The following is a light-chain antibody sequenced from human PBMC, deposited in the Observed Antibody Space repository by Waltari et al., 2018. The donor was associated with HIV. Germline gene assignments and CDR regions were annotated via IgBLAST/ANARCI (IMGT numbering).Light chain of an antibody. CDR1: RSDGGGYTY. Sequence: QSALTQPASVSGSPGQSITISCTGTRSDGGGYTYVSWYQQHPGKAPKLMIYDVSNRPSGVSNRFSGSKSGNTASLTISGLQAEDEADYYCSSYTSSSTLFGGGTKLTVL. CDR2: DVS. CDR3: SSYTSSSTL. V-gene: IGLV2-14*03. J-gene: IGLJ2*01.